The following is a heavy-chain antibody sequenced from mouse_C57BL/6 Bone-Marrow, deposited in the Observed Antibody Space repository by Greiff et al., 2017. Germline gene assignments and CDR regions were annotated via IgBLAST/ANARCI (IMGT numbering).Heavy chain of an antibody. CDR3: TRIAY. J-gene: IGHJ3*01. CDR2: IDPENGEP. CDR1: GFNIKDDY. Sequence: EVKLQESGAELVRPGASVKLSCTASGFNIKDDYMHWVKQRPEQGLEWIGWIDPENGEPEYASKFQGKATITVDTSSNTAYLQLSSLTSEDTAVYYCTRIAYWGQGTLVTVSA. V-gene: IGHV14-4*01.